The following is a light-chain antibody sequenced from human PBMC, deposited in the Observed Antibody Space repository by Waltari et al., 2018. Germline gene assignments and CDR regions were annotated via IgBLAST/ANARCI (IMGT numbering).Light chain of an antibody. J-gene: IGLJ3*02. Sequence: QSALTQPASVSGSPRQSITISCTGSSSDVGTYNLVSWYQQYPGKAPQLMIYEVNKRPSVIFNRFSGSKSGNTVSLRISGLQAGDEADYYCCSYAGDSIWVFGGGTKLTVL. V-gene: IGLV2-23*02. CDR1: SSDVGTYNL. CDR2: EVN. CDR3: CSYAGDSIWV.